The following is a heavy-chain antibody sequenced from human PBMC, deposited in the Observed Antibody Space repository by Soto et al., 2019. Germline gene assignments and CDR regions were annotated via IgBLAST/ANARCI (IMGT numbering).Heavy chain of an antibody. D-gene: IGHD6-6*01. J-gene: IGHJ4*02. V-gene: IGHV1-69*06. CDR2: IIPIFGTA. Sequence: GASVKVSCKASGGTFSSYAISWVRQAPGQGLEWMGGIIPIFGTANYAQKFQGRVTITADKSTSTAYMELSSLRSEDTAVYYCAREGIAARLFDYWGQGTLVTVSS. CDR3: AREGIAARLFDY. CDR1: GGTFSSYA.